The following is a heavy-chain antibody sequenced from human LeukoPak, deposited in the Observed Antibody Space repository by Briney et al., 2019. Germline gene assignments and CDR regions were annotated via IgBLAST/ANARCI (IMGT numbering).Heavy chain of an antibody. CDR2: ISSSSSTI. CDR1: GFTFSSYS. CDR3: AREVKVAARPFDY. Sequence: PGGSLRRSCAASGFTFSSYSMNWVRQAPGKGLEWVSYISSSSSTIYYADSVKGRFTISRDNAKNSLYLQMNSLRAEDTAVYYCAREVKVAARPFDYWGQGALVTVSS. V-gene: IGHV3-48*01. J-gene: IGHJ4*02. D-gene: IGHD6-6*01.